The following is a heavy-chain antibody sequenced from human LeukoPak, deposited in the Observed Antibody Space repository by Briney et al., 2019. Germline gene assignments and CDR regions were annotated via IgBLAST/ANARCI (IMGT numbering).Heavy chain of an antibody. Sequence: GGSLRLSCAASGFTFSSHAMSWVRQAPGKGLEWVSAISGSGGSTYYADSVKGRFTISRDNSKNTLYLQMNSLRAEDTAVYYCAKGPAFGGVIVLFDYWGQGTLVTVSS. CDR3: AKGPAFGGVIVLFDY. J-gene: IGHJ4*02. V-gene: IGHV3-23*01. D-gene: IGHD3-16*02. CDR1: GFTFSSHA. CDR2: ISGSGGST.